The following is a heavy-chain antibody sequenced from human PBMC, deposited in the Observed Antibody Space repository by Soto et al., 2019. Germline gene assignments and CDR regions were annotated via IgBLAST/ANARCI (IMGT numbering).Heavy chain of an antibody. J-gene: IGHJ6*02. V-gene: IGHV4-34*01. CDR2: INHSGST. CDR1: GGSFRGYN. CDR3: ARLRSGSYGYYYYGMDV. Sequence: TLPLTSVAYGGSFRGYNWSWIRQLPGKGLEWNGEINHSGSTNYNPSLKSRVTISVDTSKNQFSLKLSSVTAADTAVYYCARLRSGSYGYYYYGMDVWGHGT. D-gene: IGHD3-10*01.